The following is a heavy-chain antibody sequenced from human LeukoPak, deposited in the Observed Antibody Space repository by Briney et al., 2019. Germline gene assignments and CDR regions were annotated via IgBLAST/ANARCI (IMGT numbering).Heavy chain of an antibody. Sequence: GGSLRLSCAPSGFPFRDYVMSWVRQAPGKGLEWVSYINHNAELIYYADSVKGRFTISRDNGKNSLYLQMNSLRDEDTAVYYCAADSDWAFHYWGQGTRVTVSS. CDR2: INHNAELI. CDR1: GFPFRDYV. V-gene: IGHV3-48*02. D-gene: IGHD2-21*02. J-gene: IGHJ4*02. CDR3: AADSDWAFHY.